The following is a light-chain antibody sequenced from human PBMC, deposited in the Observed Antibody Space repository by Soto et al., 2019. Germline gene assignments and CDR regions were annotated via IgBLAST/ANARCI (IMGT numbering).Light chain of an antibody. CDR1: SSDVGGYNY. CDR3: SSYTTRSTWV. V-gene: IGLV2-14*01. Sequence: QSALTQPASVSGSPGQSSTISCTGTSSDVGGYNYVSWYQQRPGKAPKLMIYEVTNRPSGVSNRFSGSKSGNTASLTISGLQAEDEADYYCSSYTTRSTWVFGGGTKLTVL. CDR2: EVT. J-gene: IGLJ3*02.